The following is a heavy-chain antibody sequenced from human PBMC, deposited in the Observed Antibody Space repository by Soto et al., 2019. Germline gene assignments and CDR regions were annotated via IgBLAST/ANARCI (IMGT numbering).Heavy chain of an antibody. Sequence: GGSLRLSCATSGFPFSDYYMSWIRQAPGKGLEWLSHISPKSTYRNYADSVKGRFTISRDNTKSSLFLQMNSLGVEDTAVYYCTRGGGGGLFEHWGQGVLVTVS. D-gene: IGHD2-21*01. CDR1: GFPFSDYY. CDR3: TRGGGGGLFEH. J-gene: IGHJ4*02. CDR2: ISPKSTYR. V-gene: IGHV3-11*06.